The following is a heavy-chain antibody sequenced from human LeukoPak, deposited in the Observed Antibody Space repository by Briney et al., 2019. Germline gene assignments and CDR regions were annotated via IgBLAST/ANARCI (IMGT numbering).Heavy chain of an antibody. J-gene: IGHJ5*02. Sequence: PSETLSLTCTVSGGSISSDFYYWAWVRQPPGRGREWIGSVSNSGSTYYKPSLKSRVTLSVDTSEDQFSLRLTSVTAADTAVYYCARHPNDCSGGTCSSPGWFDPWGQGTPVSVSS. V-gene: IGHV4-39*01. CDR1: GGSISSDFYY. CDR2: VSNSGST. D-gene: IGHD2-15*01. CDR3: ARHPNDCSGGTCSSPGWFDP.